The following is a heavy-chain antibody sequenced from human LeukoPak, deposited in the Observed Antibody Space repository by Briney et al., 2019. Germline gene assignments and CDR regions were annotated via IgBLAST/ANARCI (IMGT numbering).Heavy chain of an antibody. CDR1: VGSISSGGYS. CDR3: VRGYYYDGSGNWVRAFDI. D-gene: IGHD3-22*01. V-gene: IGHV4-30-2*01. Sequence: TSEALSLTCAVSVGSISSGGYSWSWIRQPPGKGLEWIGYMYHSGTTHYNPSLKSRVTISVDRSKNQFSLKLSSVSAADTAVYYWVRGYYYDGSGNWVRAFDICGQGTMVTVSS. J-gene: IGHJ3*02. CDR2: MYHSGTT.